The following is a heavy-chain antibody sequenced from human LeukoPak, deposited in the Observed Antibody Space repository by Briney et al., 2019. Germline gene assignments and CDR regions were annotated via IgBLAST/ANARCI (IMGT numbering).Heavy chain of an antibody. CDR2: IYHSGSA. CDR3: ARSGDVSAVVAATPAPNYNYYGMDV. Sequence: LSLTCAVSGGSXXSSNWGSWVRQPPGKGLEWIGEIYHSGSANYNPSLKSRVTISVDKSKNQFSLKLSSVTAADTAVYYCARSGDVSAVVAATPAPNYNYYGMDVWGQGTTVTVSS. D-gene: IGHD2-15*01. J-gene: IGHJ6*02. CDR1: GGSXXSSNW. V-gene: IGHV4-4*02.